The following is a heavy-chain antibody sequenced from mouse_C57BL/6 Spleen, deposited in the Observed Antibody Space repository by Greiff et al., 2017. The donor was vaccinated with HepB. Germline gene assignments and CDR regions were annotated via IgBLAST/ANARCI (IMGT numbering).Heavy chain of an antibody. D-gene: IGHD4-1*01. CDR3: ARGELTVYYFDY. CDR1: GYTFTDYY. V-gene: IGHV1-76*01. Sequence: VQLQQSGAELVRPGASVKLSCKASGYTFTDYYINWVKQRPGQGLEWIARIYPGSGNTYYNEKFKGKATLTAEKSSSTAYMQLSSLTSEDSAVYFCARGELTVYYFDYWGQGTTLTVSS. CDR2: IYPGSGNT. J-gene: IGHJ2*01.